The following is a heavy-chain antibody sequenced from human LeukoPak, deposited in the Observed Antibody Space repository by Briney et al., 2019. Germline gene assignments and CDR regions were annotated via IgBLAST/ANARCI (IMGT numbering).Heavy chain of an antibody. J-gene: IGHJ4*02. CDR3: ARNGGSKYSSSWYPDY. CDR2: INPSGGST. V-gene: IGHV1-46*01. CDR1: GYTFTSYY. Sequence: ASVKVSCKASGYTFTSYYMHWVRQAPGQGLEWMGIINPSGGSTSYAQKFQGRVTMTRDTSTSTVYMELSSLRSEDTAVYYCARNGGSKYSSSWYPDYWGQGTLVTVSS. D-gene: IGHD6-13*01.